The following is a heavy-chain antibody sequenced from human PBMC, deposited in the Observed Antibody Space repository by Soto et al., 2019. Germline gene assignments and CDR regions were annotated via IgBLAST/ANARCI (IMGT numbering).Heavy chain of an antibody. CDR3: ARGAKWLDYYYYGMDV. Sequence: SETLSLTCAVYGVSFSGYYWSWIRQPPGKGLEWIGEINHSGSTNYNPSLKSRVTISVDTSKNQFSLKLSSVTAADTAVYYCARGAKWLDYYYYGMDVCGQGTTVTVSS. J-gene: IGHJ6*02. D-gene: IGHD6-19*01. CDR1: GVSFSGYY. CDR2: INHSGST. V-gene: IGHV4-34*01.